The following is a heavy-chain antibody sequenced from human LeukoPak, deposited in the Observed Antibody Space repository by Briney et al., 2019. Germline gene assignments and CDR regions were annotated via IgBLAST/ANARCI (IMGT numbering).Heavy chain of an antibody. CDR1: GFTFSSYW. CDR3: AKSDDILTGYREDGYFDY. J-gene: IGHJ4*02. V-gene: IGHV3-7*01. CDR2: IKQDGSEK. D-gene: IGHD3-9*01. Sequence: GGSLRLSCAASGFTFSSYWMSWVRQAPGKGLEWVANIKQDGSEKYYVDSVKGRFTISRDNAKNSLYLQMNSLRAEDTAVYYCAKSDDILTGYREDGYFDYWGQGTLVTVSS.